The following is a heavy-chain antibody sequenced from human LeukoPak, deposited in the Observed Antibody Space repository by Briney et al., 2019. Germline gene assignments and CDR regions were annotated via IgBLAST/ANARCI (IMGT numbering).Heavy chain of an antibody. J-gene: IGHJ5*02. D-gene: IGHD2-2*01. CDR1: GFTFSTYS. CDR3: ARGYCSSTSCYRVPSHNWFDP. Sequence: GGSLRLSCAASGFTFSTYSMNWVRQAPGKGLEWVSFISTSSSYIYSADSVKGRFTISRDNSKNTLYLQMNSLRAEDTAVYYCARGYCSSTSCYRVPSHNWFDPWGQGTLVTVSS. CDR2: ISTSSSYI. V-gene: IGHV3-21*01.